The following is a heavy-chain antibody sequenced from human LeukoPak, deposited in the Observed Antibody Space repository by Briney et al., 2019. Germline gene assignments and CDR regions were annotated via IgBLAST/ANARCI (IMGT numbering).Heavy chain of an antibody. D-gene: IGHD4-23*01. V-gene: IGHV3-33*01. J-gene: IGHJ4*02. CDR3: ARATVVTRWAFDY. CDR1: GFTFSRYG. Sequence: GGSLRLSCAASGFTFSRYGMHWVRQAPGKGLEWVAVIWYDGSNEYYADSVKGRFTISRDNSKNTLYLQMNGLRAEDTAVYYCARATVVTRWAFDYWGQGTLVTVSS. CDR2: IWYDGSNE.